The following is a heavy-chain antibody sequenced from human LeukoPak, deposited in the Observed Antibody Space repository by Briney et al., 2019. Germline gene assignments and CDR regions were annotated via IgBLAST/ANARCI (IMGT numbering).Heavy chain of an antibody. CDR3: ARDPGVAIFGVVEYYFDY. CDR2: ISSSSSYI. V-gene: IGHV3-21*05. J-gene: IGHJ4*02. CDR1: GFTFSSYS. Sequence: GGSLRLSCAASGFTFSSYSMNWVRQAPGKGLEWVSYISSSSSYIYYADSVKGRFTISRDNAKNSLYLQMNSLRAEDTAVYYCARDPGVAIFGVVEYYFDYWGQGTLVTVSS. D-gene: IGHD3-3*01.